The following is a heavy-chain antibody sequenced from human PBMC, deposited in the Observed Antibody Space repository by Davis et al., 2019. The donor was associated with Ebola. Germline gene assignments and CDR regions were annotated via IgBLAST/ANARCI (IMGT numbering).Heavy chain of an antibody. D-gene: IGHD2-15*01. CDR3: ARDRYEWDSIVVVAPVDI. Sequence: GESLKISCAASGFSFNDYYMTWIRQAPGKGLEWISYISSSGSNIYYADSVKGRFTVSRDNAKNSLYLQTNSLRAEDTALYYCARDRYEWDSIVVVAPVDIWGQGTMVTVSS. CDR2: ISSSGSNI. V-gene: IGHV3-11*04. CDR1: GFSFNDYY. J-gene: IGHJ3*02.